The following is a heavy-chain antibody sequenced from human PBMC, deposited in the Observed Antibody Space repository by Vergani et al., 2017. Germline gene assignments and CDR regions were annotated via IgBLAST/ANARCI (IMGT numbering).Heavy chain of an antibody. J-gene: IGHJ4*02. V-gene: IGHV4-38-2*02. CDR1: GYSISSGYY. CDR3: ARTESFILRYFHWAL. CDR2: IYHSGGA. D-gene: IGHD3-9*01. Sequence: QVQLQESGPGLVKPSETLSLTCTVSGYSISSGYYWGWIRQPPGKGLEWIGSIYHSGGAYYNPSLKGRVTISVDTSKNQFSREVTSVTAADTAIYFCARTESFILRYFHWALWGQGTLVTVSS.